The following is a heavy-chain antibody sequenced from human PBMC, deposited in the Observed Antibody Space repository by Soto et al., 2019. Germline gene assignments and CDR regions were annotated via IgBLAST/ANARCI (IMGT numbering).Heavy chain of an antibody. J-gene: IGHJ6*02. Sequence: SVKVSCKASGGTFISYAISWVRQAPGQGLEWMGGIIPIFGTANYAQKFQGRVTITADESTSTAYMELSSLRSEDTAVYYCARDRTLTTVVTPLENAAGDGMDVWGQGTTVTVSS. V-gene: IGHV1-69*13. CDR3: ARDRTLTTVVTPLENAAGDGMDV. CDR2: IIPIFGTA. CDR1: GGTFISYA. D-gene: IGHD4-17*01.